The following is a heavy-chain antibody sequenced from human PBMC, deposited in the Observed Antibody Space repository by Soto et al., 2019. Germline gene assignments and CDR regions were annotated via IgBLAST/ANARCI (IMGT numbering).Heavy chain of an antibody. CDR2: FDPEDGET. Sequence: GASVKVSCKVSGYTLTELSMHWVRQAPGKGLEWMGGFDPEDGETIYAQKFQGRVTMTEDTSTDTAYMGLSSLRSEDTAVYYCATHSGSYPSSHYGMDVWGQGTTVTVSS. V-gene: IGHV1-24*01. J-gene: IGHJ6*02. CDR1: GYTLTELS. D-gene: IGHD1-26*01. CDR3: ATHSGSYPSSHYGMDV.